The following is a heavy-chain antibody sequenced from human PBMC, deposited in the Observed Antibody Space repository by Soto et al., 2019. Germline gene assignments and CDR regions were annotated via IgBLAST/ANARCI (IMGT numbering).Heavy chain of an antibody. CDR2: IIPILGIA. V-gene: IGHV1-69*02. D-gene: IGHD3-22*01. CDR3: ATTYYYDSSGYFPPAY. CDR1: GGTFSSYT. Sequence: QVQLVQSGAEVKKPGSSVKVSCKASGGTFSSYTISWVRQAPGQGLEWMGRIIPILGIANYAQKFQGRVTITADKSPSTAYMELSSLRSEDTAVYYCATTYYYDSSGYFPPAYWGQGTLLTDSS. J-gene: IGHJ4*02.